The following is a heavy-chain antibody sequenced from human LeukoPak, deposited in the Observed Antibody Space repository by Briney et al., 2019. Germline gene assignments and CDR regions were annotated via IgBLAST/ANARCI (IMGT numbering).Heavy chain of an antibody. J-gene: IGHJ1*01. CDR3: ARSYSSGGNVALFQH. V-gene: IGHV4-34*01. D-gene: IGHD6-19*01. CDR1: GGSFRNYY. CDR2: SDHSGST. Sequence: SETLSLTCAVYGGSFRNYYWIWIRQPPGKGLQWIGESDHSGSTNYNPSLKSRVTILVDTSKNHFSLKLSSVTAADTAVYYCARSYSSGGNVALFQHWGQGTLVTVSS.